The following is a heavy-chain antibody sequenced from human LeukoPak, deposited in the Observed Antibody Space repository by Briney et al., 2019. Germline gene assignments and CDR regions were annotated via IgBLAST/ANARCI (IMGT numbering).Heavy chain of an antibody. Sequence: PGGSLRLSCAASGFTFSSYGMHWVRQAPGKGLEWVAGIWYDGSNKYYADSVKGRFTISRDNSKNTLYLQMNSLRAEDTAVYYCARSGGSYAFDYWGQGTLVTVSS. CDR1: GFTFSSYG. CDR2: IWYDGSNK. CDR3: ARSGGSYAFDY. D-gene: IGHD1-26*01. J-gene: IGHJ4*02. V-gene: IGHV3-33*01.